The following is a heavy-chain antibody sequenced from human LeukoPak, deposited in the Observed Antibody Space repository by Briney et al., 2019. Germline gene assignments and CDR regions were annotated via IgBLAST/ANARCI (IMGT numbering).Heavy chain of an antibody. Sequence: ASVKVSCKASGYTFIAYYMHWVRQAPGQGLEWMAWIKPNSGGTNYAQKFQGRVTMTRDTSISTVYMELSRLRSDDTAVYYCARDSCSSTSCLSIDDYWGQGTLVTVSS. CDR2: IKPNSGGT. V-gene: IGHV1-2*02. D-gene: IGHD2-2*01. CDR1: GYTFIAYY. J-gene: IGHJ4*02. CDR3: ARDSCSSTSCLSIDDY.